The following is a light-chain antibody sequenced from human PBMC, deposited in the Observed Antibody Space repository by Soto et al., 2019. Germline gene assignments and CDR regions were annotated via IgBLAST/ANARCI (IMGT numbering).Light chain of an antibody. CDR1: QGISNY. CDR2: EAS. Sequence: IQMTQSPSSLSASVGDRVTITCRASQGISNYLAWYQQKPGKVPKLLIYEASVLQNGVPPRFSGSGSGTDFTLAISSLQPEDSATYYCLQDINYPWTFGQGTKVDIK. V-gene: IGKV1-6*01. J-gene: IGKJ1*01. CDR3: LQDINYPWT.